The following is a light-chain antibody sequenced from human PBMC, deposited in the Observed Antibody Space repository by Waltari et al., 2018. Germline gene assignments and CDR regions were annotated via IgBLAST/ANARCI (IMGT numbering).Light chain of an antibody. J-gene: IGKJ1*01. CDR2: CLS. V-gene: IGKV4-1*01. CDR3: QQYFIRRT. Sequence: CYNSNVEFYIAWYQQKPGQPPMLLIYCLSTRESFLPDRFICIGSWTDFTLTISNLQAEDVAVYYCQQYFIRRTFGQGTKVEI. CDR1: CYNSNVEFY.